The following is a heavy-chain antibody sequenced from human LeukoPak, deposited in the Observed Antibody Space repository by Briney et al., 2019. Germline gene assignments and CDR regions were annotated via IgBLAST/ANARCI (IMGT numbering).Heavy chain of an antibody. CDR2: IYYSGST. J-gene: IGHJ4*02. Sequence: SETLSLTCTVSGGSISSSSYYWGWIRQPPGKGLEWIGSIYYSGSTYYNPSPKSRVTISVDTSKNQFSLKLSSVTAADTAVYYCATYGDYLFDYWGQGTLVTVSS. CDR1: GGSISSSSYY. CDR3: ATYGDYLFDY. V-gene: IGHV4-39*01. D-gene: IGHD4-17*01.